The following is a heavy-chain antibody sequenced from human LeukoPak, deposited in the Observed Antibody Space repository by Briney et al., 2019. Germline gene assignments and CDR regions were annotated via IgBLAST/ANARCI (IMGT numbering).Heavy chain of an antibody. CDR1: GGSFSGYY. V-gene: IGHV4-34*01. D-gene: IGHD2-2*02. J-gene: IGHJ4*02. CDR2: INHSGST. CDR3: ARSIPDY. Sequence: KPSETLSLTCAVYGGSFSGYYWSWIRQPPGKGLEWIGEINHSGSTNYNPSLKSRVTISVDTSKNQFSLKLSSVTAADTAVYYCARSIPDYWGQGTLVTVSS.